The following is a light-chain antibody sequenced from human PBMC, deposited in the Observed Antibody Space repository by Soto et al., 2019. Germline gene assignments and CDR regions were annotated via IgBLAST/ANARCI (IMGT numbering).Light chain of an antibody. J-gene: IGKJ1*01. Sequence: DIQMTQSPSTLSGSVGDRVTMTCRASQTISSWLAWYQQKPGKAPKLLIYKASTLKSGVPSRFSGSGSGTEFTLTISSLQSEDFAVYFCQQYNNGPPWTFGQGTKVDIK. CDR1: QTISSW. CDR3: QQYNNGPPWT. V-gene: IGKV1-5*03. CDR2: KAS.